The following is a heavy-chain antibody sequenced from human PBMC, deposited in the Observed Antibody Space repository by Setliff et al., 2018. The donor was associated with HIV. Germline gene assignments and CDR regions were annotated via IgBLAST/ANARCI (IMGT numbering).Heavy chain of an antibody. J-gene: IGHJ5*02. V-gene: IGHV4-39*07. D-gene: IGHD3-22*01. CDR2: LHYSGNT. Sequence: SETLSLTCTVSGGSISSSSYYWGWIRQPPGKGLEWIGSLHYSGNTYYNSSLKSRVTISLDTSKNQFSLKLNSVTAADTAVYYCARDMTYYFDSSGSFGWFDPWGQGTLVTVSS. CDR1: GGSISSSSYY. CDR3: ARDMTYYFDSSGSFGWFDP.